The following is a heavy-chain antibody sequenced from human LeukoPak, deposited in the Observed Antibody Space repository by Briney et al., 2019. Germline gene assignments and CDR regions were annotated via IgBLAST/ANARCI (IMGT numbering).Heavy chain of an antibody. D-gene: IGHD3-10*01. V-gene: IGHV1-3*03. CDR3: ARDGGGYYGSGSYANYYYYYMDV. J-gene: IGHJ6*03. CDR1: GYTFTSYA. Sequence: GASVKVSCKASGYTFTSYAMHWVRQAPGQRLEWMGWINAGNGNTKYSQEFQGRVTITRDTSASTAYMELSSLRSEDMAVYYCARDGGGYYGSGSYANYYYYYMDVWGKGTTVTVSS. CDR2: INAGNGNT.